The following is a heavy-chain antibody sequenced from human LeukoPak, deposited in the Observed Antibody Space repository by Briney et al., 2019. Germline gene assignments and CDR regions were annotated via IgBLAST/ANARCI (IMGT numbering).Heavy chain of an antibody. CDR2: IYSSGNT. Sequence: SETLSLTCNVSGASIRSHYWSWIRQPPGKGLEWIGYIYSSGNTKYNPSLKSRVTMSLDTSKSQISLKLHSVTATDTALYYCARNLWGRFLSNWFDPWGQGTMVTVSS. V-gene: IGHV4-59*11. CDR3: ARNLWGRFLSNWFDP. J-gene: IGHJ5*02. D-gene: IGHD3-16*01. CDR1: GASIRSHY.